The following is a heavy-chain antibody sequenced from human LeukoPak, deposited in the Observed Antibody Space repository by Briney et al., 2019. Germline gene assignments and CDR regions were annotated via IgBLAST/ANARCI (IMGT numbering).Heavy chain of an antibody. J-gene: IGHJ6*03. Sequence: PGGSLRLSCVASGFTFRSHDMSWVRQAPGKGLEWVSSISNTNSYIYYADSVKGRFTISRDNAKNSLYLQMNSLRAEDTAVYYCAKGTDSSSSPTYYYYYYMDVWGKGTTVTVSS. CDR2: ISNTNSYI. CDR1: GFTFRSHD. D-gene: IGHD6-6*01. CDR3: AKGTDSSSSPTYYYYYYMDV. V-gene: IGHV3-21*04.